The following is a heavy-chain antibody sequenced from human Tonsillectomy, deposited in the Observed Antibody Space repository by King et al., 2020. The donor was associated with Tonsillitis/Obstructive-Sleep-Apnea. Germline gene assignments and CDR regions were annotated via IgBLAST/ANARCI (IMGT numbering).Heavy chain of an antibody. J-gene: IGHJ6*03. CDR1: GYSFTSYW. CDR3: ARGSTDYYYYMDV. Sequence: QLVQSGAEVKKPGESLKISCKGSGYSFTSYWIAWVRQMPGKGLEWMGIIYPDDSDTRYSPSFQGQVTISADKSISTAYLHWSSLKASDTAMYYCARGSTDYYYYMDVWGKGTTVTVSS. CDR2: IYPDDSDT. V-gene: IGHV5-51*01. D-gene: IGHD2-2*01.